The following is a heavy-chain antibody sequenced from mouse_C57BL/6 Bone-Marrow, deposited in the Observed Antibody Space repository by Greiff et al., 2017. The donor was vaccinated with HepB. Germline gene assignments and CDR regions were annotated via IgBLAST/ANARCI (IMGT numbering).Heavy chain of an antibody. J-gene: IGHJ4*01. CDR2: IDPSDSYT. CDR3: ARSNFKDYYAMDY. Sequence: VQLQQPGAELVKPGASVKLSCKASGYTFTSYWMQWVKQRPGQGLEWIGEIDPSDSYTNYNQKFKGKATLTVDTSSSTAYMQLSSLTSEDSAVYYCARSNFKDYYAMDYWGQGTSVTVSS. D-gene: IGHD2-5*01. CDR1: GYTFTSYW. V-gene: IGHV1-50*01.